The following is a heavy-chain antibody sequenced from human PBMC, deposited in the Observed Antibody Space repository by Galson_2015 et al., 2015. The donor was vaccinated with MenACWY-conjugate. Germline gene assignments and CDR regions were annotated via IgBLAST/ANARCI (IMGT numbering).Heavy chain of an antibody. CDR2: IKQDGSEK. D-gene: IGHD2-2*01. J-gene: IGHJ4*02. CDR3: ARDLGFYCSRNDCYSPY. Sequence: SLRLSCAASGFIFNNYWMSWVRQVPGKGPEWVANIKQDGSEKYYVDSVWGRFTISRDNAKNSLYLQMNSLRAEDTAVYYCARDLGFYCSRNDCYSPYWGQGTLVTVS. CDR1: GFIFNNYW. V-gene: IGHV3-7*03.